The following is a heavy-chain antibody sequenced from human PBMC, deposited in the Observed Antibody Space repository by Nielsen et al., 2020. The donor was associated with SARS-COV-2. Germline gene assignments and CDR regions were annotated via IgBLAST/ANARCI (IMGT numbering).Heavy chain of an antibody. Sequence: GGSLRLSCAASGFTFDDYAMHWVRQAPGKGLEWVSGISWNSGSIGYADSAKGRFTISRDNAKNSLYLQMNSLRAEDTALYYCAKAGGAAVATKGGMDVWGQGTTVTVSS. CDR1: GFTFDDYA. J-gene: IGHJ6*02. V-gene: IGHV3-9*01. CDR3: AKAGGAAVATKGGMDV. D-gene: IGHD6-19*01. CDR2: ISWNSGSI.